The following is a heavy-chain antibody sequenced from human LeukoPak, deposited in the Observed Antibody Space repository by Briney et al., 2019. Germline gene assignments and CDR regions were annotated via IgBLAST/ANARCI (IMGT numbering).Heavy chain of an antibody. CDR2: IIPIFGTT. D-gene: IGHD6-13*01. Sequence: SVKVSCKASGGTFSSYAISWVRQAPGQGLEWMGGIIPIFGTTNYAQKFQGRVTITADESTSTAYMELSSLRSEDTAVYYCARVLCHQLVDGWFDPWGQGTLVTVSS. J-gene: IGHJ5*02. V-gene: IGHV1-69*13. CDR1: GGTFSSYA. CDR3: ARVLCHQLVDGWFDP.